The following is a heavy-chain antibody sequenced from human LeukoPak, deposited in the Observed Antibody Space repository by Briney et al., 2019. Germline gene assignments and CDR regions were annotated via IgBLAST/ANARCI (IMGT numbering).Heavy chain of an antibody. J-gene: IGHJ4*02. CDR3: AKQRGGDYGDYFDY. V-gene: IGHV3-23*01. CDR2: ISGSGGST. D-gene: IGHD4-17*01. CDR1: GGSFSGYY. Sequence: ETLSLTCAVYGGSFSGYYWSWVRQAPGKGLEWVSAISGSGGSTYYADSVKGRFTISRDNSKNTLYLQMNSLRAEDTAVYYCAKQRGGDYGDYFDYWGQGTLVTVFS.